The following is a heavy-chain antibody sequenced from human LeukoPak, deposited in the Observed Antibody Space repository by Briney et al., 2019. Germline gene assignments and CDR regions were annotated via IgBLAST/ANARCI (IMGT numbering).Heavy chain of an antibody. CDR2: IYTSGST. J-gene: IGHJ6*03. Sequence: PSQTLSLTCTVSGGSISSGSYYWSWLRQPAGKGLEWIGRIYTSGSTNYNPSLKSRVTISVDTSKNQFSLKLSSVTAADTAVYYCARDRKVSCSSTSCYPRTGTQHYYYYMDVWGKGTTVTISS. V-gene: IGHV4-61*02. D-gene: IGHD2-2*01. CDR3: ARDRKVSCSSTSCYPRTGTQHYYYYMDV. CDR1: GGSISSGSYY.